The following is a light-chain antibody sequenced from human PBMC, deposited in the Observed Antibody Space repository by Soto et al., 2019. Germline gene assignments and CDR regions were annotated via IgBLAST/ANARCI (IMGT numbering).Light chain of an antibody. Sequence: EIVMTQSPATLSVSPGERATLSCRASQSVRNNLAWYQQKPGQAPRLLIYGASNRATGMPARFSGGGSGTEFTLTISSLQSEDFALYFCQQYNNWPPVYTLGQGTKLEIK. CDR3: QQYNNWPPVYT. J-gene: IGKJ2*01. V-gene: IGKV3-15*01. CDR1: QSVRNN. CDR2: GAS.